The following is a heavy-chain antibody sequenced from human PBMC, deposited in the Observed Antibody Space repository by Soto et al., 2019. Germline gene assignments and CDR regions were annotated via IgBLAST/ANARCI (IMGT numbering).Heavy chain of an antibody. D-gene: IGHD2-21*02. V-gene: IGHV3-30-3*01. CDR2: ISYDGSNK. CDR1: GFTFNSYA. J-gene: IGHJ4*02. Sequence: GGSLRLSCAASGFTFNSYAMHWVRQAPGKGLEWVAVISYDGSNKYYADSVKGRFTISRDNSKNTLYLQMNSLRAEDTAVYYCARDSGRLVTAILDYWGQGTLVTVSS. CDR3: ARDSGRLVTAILDY.